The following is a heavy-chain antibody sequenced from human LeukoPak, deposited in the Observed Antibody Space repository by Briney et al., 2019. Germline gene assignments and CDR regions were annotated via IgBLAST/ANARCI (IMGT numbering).Heavy chain of an antibody. CDR2: ISGSGGST. CDR3: AKFQVGAKGAFDI. V-gene: IGHV3-23*01. Sequence: PGGSLRLSCAASGFTFSSYAMSWVRQAPGKGLEWVSVISGSGGSTYYADSVKGRFTISRDNSKNMLYLQMNSLRAEDTALYYCAKFQVGAKGAFDIWGQGTMVTVSS. CDR1: GFTFSSYA. D-gene: IGHD1-26*01. J-gene: IGHJ3*02.